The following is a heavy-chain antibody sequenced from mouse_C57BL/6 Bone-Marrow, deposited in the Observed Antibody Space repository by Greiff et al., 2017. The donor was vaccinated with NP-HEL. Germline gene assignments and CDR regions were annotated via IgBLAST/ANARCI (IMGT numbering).Heavy chain of an antibody. CDR3: TTDGPHYYAMDY. D-gene: IGHD3-1*01. Sequence: EVQLQQSGAELVRPGASVKLSCTASGFNIKDDYMHWVKQRPEQGLEWIGWIDPENGDTEYASKFQGKATITADTSSNTAYLQLSSLTSEDTAVYYCTTDGPHYYAMDYWGQGTSVTVSS. V-gene: IGHV14-4*01. CDR1: GFNIKDDY. CDR2: IDPENGDT. J-gene: IGHJ4*01.